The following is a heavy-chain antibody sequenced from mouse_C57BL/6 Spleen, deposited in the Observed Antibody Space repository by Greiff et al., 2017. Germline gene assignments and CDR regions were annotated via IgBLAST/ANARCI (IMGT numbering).Heavy chain of an antibody. CDR3: AREGARGYFDY. CDR2: IDPSDSYT. Sequence: QVQLQQPGAELVMPGASVKLSCKASGYTFTSYWMHWVKQRPGQGLEWIGEIDPSDSYTNYNQKFKGKSTLTVDKSSSTAYMQLSSLTSADSAVYYCAREGARGYFDYWGQGTTLTVSS. CDR1: GYTFTSYW. V-gene: IGHV1-69*01. D-gene: IGHD3-1*01. J-gene: IGHJ2*01.